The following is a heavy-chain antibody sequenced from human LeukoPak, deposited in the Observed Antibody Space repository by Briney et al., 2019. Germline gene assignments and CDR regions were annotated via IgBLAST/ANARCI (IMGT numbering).Heavy chain of an antibody. CDR2: MSPNSGNT. D-gene: IGHD5-12*01. V-gene: IGHV1-8*01. J-gene: IGHJ4*02. CDR3: ATADSGYVALDY. CDR1: GYTFTSYD. Sequence: ASVKVSCKASGYTFTSYDINWVRQATGQGLEWMGWMSPNSGNTGYAQKFQGRVTMTRNTSISTAYMELSSLRSEDTAVYYCATADSGYVALDYWGQGTLVTVSS.